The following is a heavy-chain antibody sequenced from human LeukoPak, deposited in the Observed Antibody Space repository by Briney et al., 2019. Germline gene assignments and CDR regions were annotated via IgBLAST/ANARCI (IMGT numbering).Heavy chain of an antibody. Sequence: GGTLRLSCAASGFNFNVSAIHWVRQPPGKGLQWVAVISYDGTNTYYEESVKGRFTVSRDNSKSALYLQMNTLRAEDTAVYYCAREPPGLYYYYMDVWGKGTTVTVSS. CDR1: GFNFNVSA. D-gene: IGHD1-14*01. CDR3: AREPPGLYYYYMDV. CDR2: ISYDGTNT. J-gene: IGHJ6*03. V-gene: IGHV3-30*04.